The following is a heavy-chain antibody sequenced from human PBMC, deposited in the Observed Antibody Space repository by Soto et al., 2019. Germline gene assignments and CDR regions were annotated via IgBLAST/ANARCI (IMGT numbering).Heavy chain of an antibody. CDR1: GFTFSSYA. D-gene: IGHD3-3*01. V-gene: IGHV3-23*01. CDR3: AKSGLVLRFLEWLLPPRFDY. Sequence: GGSLRLSCAASGFTFSSYAMSWVRQAPGKGLEWVSAISGSGGSTYYADSVKGRFTISRDNSKNTLYLQMNSLRAEDTAVYYCAKSGLVLRFLEWLLPPRFDYWGQGTLVTVSS. J-gene: IGHJ4*02. CDR2: ISGSGGST.